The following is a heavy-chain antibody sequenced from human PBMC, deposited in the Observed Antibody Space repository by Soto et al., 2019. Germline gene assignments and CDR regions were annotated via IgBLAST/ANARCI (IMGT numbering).Heavy chain of an antibody. Sequence: EVQLVESGGGPVQPGMTLRLSCAASGFSFEDYGMHWVRQGPGKGLEWVAGISWNSGSIGYAGSVKGRFTISRDNAKNSLYLQMSGLRPEDTALYHCAKDIAAVTRRGFDHWGQGTLVTVSS. D-gene: IGHD4-17*01. CDR2: ISWNSGSI. CDR1: GFSFEDYG. J-gene: IGHJ4*02. CDR3: AKDIAAVTRRGFDH. V-gene: IGHV3-9*01.